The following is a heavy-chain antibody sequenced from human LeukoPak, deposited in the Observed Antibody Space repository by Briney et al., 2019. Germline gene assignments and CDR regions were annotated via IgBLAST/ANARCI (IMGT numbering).Heavy chain of an antibody. CDR3: AREYSDSYGVIGHFDS. D-gene: IGHD2-21*01. Sequence: GSLRLSCAASESTFRNFAMHWVRQTPDKGLEWVALISFDGVTTYYADSVRGRFTISRDNSKNTLFLQMNSLRGEDTAVYYCAREYSDSYGVIGHFDSWGQGTLVPVSS. V-gene: IGHV3-30-3*01. J-gene: IGHJ4*02. CDR2: ISFDGVTT. CDR1: ESTFRNFA.